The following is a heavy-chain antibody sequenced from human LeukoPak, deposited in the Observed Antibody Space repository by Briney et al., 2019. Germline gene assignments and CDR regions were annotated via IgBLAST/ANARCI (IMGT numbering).Heavy chain of an antibody. V-gene: IGHV3-21*01. CDR1: GFTFSTYA. CDR2: INSAGTSK. D-gene: IGHD4-23*01. J-gene: IGHJ4*01. CDR3: ARGRNAGGPYYSDY. Sequence: PGGSLRLSCAASGFTFSTYAINWVRQAPGKGLEWVSSINSAGTSKKYADSLKGRFTISRDNAKNSLFLQLSSLRDEDTAVYYCARGRNAGGPYYSDYWGQEPWSPSPQ.